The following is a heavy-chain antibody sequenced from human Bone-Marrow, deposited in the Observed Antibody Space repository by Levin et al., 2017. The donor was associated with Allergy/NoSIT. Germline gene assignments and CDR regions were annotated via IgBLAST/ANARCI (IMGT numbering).Heavy chain of an antibody. J-gene: IGHJ5*02. D-gene: IGHD6-13*01. CDR1: GGSISSYY. V-gene: IGHV4-59*08. Sequence: SQTLSLTCTVSGGSISSYYWSWIRQPPGKGLEWIGSVYYSGSTNYNPSLKSRVTISVDRSKKQFSLKVSSVTAADTAVYYWARHGSSSWYGLKWFDPWGQGTLVTVSS. CDR2: VYYSGST. CDR3: ARHGSSSWYGLKWFDP.